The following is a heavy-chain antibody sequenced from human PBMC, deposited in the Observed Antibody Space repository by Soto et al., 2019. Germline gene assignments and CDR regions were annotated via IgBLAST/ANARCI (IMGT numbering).Heavy chain of an antibody. D-gene: IGHD2-21*01. CDR2: TYYRSKWYN. Sequence: SQTLSLTCVISGDNVSTNSAGWNWIRQSPSRGLEWLGRTYYRSKWYNDYALSVKSRITVHPDTSKNQFSLQLKSVTPDDTGVSYCVRNSCNATPAFDFWGQGNQDTVSS. J-gene: IGHJ4*02. V-gene: IGHV6-1*01. CDR3: VRNSCNATPAFDF. CDR1: GDNVSTNSAG.